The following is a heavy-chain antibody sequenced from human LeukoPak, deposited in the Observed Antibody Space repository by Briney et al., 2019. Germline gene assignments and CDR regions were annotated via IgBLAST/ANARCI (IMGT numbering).Heavy chain of an antibody. J-gene: IGHJ4*02. D-gene: IGHD1-26*01. V-gene: IGHV3-11*01. CDR1: GFTFSDYY. CDR2: ISSSGITI. Sequence: GGSLRLSCAASGFTFSDYYMSWIRQAPGKGLEWVSFISSSGITILYSDSVKGRFTISRDNAKNSLFLQMDSLTAEDTAVYFCARSNSGSRPSFADYWGQGTLVAVSS. CDR3: ARSNSGSRPSFADY.